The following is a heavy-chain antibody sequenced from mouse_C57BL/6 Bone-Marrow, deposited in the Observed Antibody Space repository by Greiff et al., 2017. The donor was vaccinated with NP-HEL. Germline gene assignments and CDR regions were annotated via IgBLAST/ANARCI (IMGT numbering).Heavy chain of an antibody. J-gene: IGHJ2*01. CDR1: GYTFTSYW. Sequence: QVQLQQPGAELVKPGASVKLSCKASGYTFTSYWMHWVKQRPGRGLEWIGRIAPNSGGTTYNEKFKSKATLTVDKPSSTAYMQLSRLTSGESAVYYCARERIRVRGDEWVDYWGQGTTLTVSS. CDR2: IAPNSGGT. CDR3: ARERIRVRGDEWVDY. V-gene: IGHV1-72*01. D-gene: IGHD1-1*01.